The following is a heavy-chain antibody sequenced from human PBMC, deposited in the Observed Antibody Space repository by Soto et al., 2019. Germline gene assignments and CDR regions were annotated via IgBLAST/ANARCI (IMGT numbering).Heavy chain of an antibody. V-gene: IGHV4-39*01. CDR2: IYYSGST. Sequence: SETLSLTCTVSGGSISSSSYYWGWIRQPPXKGLEWIGSIYYSGSTYYNPSLKIRVTISVATSKHQFSLKLSSVTAADTAVYYCARLRTIFGVVTTHGMDVWGQGTTVTVSS. CDR1: GGSISSSSYY. J-gene: IGHJ6*02. CDR3: ARLRTIFGVVTTHGMDV. D-gene: IGHD3-3*01.